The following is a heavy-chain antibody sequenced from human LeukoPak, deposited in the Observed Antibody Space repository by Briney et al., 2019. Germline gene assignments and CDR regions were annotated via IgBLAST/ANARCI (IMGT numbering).Heavy chain of an antibody. V-gene: IGHV3-38-3*01. CDR1: GFTVSSNE. D-gene: IGHD1-14*01. CDR3: ARDIANTTRGDY. Sequence: GGSLRLSCAASGFTVSSNEMSWVRQAPGKGLEWVSSISGGSTYYADSRKGRFTISRDNSKNTLHLQMNSLRAEDTAVYYCARDIANTTRGDYWGQGTLVTVSS. CDR2: ISGGST. J-gene: IGHJ4*02.